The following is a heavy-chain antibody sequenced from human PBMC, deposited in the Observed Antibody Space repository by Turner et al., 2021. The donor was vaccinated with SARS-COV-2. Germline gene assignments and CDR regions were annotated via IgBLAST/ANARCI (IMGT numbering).Heavy chain of an antibody. CDR3: AKGGYSGSTFDY. D-gene: IGHD1-26*01. V-gene: IGHV3-30*18. CDR2: ISYDGSNK. J-gene: IGHJ4*02. CDR1: GFTFSSYG. Sequence: HVQLVESGGGVVQPGRSLRLSCAASGFTFSSYGMHWVRQDPGKGLEWVAVISYDGSNKYYADSVKSRFTISRDKSKNTLYLQMNSLRTEDTAVYYCAKGGYSGSTFDYWGQGTLVTVSS.